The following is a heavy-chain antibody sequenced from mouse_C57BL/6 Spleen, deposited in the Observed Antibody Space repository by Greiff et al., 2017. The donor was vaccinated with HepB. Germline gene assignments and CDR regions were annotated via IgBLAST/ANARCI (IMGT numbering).Heavy chain of an antibody. D-gene: IGHD1-1*01. CDR3: ARGGYYYGSSYWYFDV. Sequence: QVHVKQSGAELVRPGASVKLSCKASGYTFTDYYINWVKQRPGQGLEWIARIYPGSGNAYYNEKFKGKATLTAEKSSSTAYMQLSSLTSEDSAVYFCARGGYYYGSSYWYFDVWGTGTTVTVSS. V-gene: IGHV1-76*01. CDR1: GYTFTDYY. J-gene: IGHJ1*03. CDR2: IYPGSGNA.